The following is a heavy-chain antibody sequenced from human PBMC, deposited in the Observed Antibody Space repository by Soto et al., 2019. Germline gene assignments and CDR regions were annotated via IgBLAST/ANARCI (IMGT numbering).Heavy chain of an antibody. CDR3: ARGRPEQDEDSQDRDFDY. D-gene: IGHD2-15*01. CDR2: INHSGST. CDR1: GGSFSGYY. J-gene: IGHJ4*02. V-gene: IGHV4-34*01. Sequence: SETLSLTCAVYGGSFSGYYWSWIRQPPGKGLEWIGEINHSGSTNYNPSLKSRVTISVDTSKNQFSLKLSSVTAADTAVYYCARGRPEQDEDSQDRDFDYWGQGTLVTVSS.